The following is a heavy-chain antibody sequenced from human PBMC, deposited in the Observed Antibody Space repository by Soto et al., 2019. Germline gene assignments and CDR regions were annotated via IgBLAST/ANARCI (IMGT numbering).Heavy chain of an antibody. Sequence: GASVEVSCKISGHTLTELLIHGVRQAPGKGLEGMGGFDSEWGEAIYAQKWHGRATVTEDTVTNTAYMDLSRLNSDDSAVYYRATPSSLRGARIPHIIFDFWGQGTPITVSS. CDR2: FDSEWGEA. V-gene: IGHV1-24*01. D-gene: IGHD3-10*01. CDR1: GHTLTELL. J-gene: IGHJ4*02. CDR3: ATPSSLRGARIPHIIFDF.